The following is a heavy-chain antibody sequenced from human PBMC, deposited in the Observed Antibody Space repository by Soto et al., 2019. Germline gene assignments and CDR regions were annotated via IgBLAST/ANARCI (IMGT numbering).Heavy chain of an antibody. J-gene: IGHJ6*02. D-gene: IGHD6-19*01. CDR2: ISSNGGST. V-gene: IGHV3-64D*06. Sequence: PGGSLRLSCSASGFTFSSYAMHWVRQAPGKGLEYVSAISSNGGSTYYADSVKGRFTISRDNSKNTLYLQMSSLRAEDTAVYYCVKDGSSGWPYFYDMDVWGQGTTVTVSS. CDR1: GFTFSSYA. CDR3: VKDGSSGWPYFYDMDV.